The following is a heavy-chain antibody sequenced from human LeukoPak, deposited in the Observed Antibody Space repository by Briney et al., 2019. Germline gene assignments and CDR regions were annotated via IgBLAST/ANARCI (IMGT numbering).Heavy chain of an antibody. D-gene: IGHD5-24*01. J-gene: IGHJ4*02. CDR3: VKMVEMATIRPSFDY. Sequence: PGGSLRLPCSASGFTFSSYAMHWVRQAPGKGLEYVSAISSNGGSTYYADSVKGRFTISRDNSENTLYLQMSSLRAEDTAVYYCVKMVEMATIRPSFDYWGQGTLVTVSS. V-gene: IGHV3-64D*06. CDR2: ISSNGGST. CDR1: GFTFSSYA.